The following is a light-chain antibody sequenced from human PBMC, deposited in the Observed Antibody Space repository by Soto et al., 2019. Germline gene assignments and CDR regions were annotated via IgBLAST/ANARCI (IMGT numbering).Light chain of an antibody. CDR2: GAS. V-gene: IGKV3-20*01. CDR3: QQYDNSTIT. Sequence: IVLTQYPGIWSVSPGERASLSCGASQSISSRFLAWYQQKPGQAPRLIIYGASSRATGIPDRFSGTGSETDCTITISRLQPEDCAVYYCQQYDNSTITFGQGTRLEIK. CDR1: QSISSRF. J-gene: IGKJ5*01.